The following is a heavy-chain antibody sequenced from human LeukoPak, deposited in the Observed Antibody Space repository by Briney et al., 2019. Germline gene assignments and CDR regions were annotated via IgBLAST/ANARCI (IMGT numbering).Heavy chain of an antibody. D-gene: IGHD1-26*01. CDR2: ISGSGYYS. V-gene: IGHV3-23*01. CDR3: AKGGPTGSNYFDF. Sequence: GGSPRLSCAASEFTFDNYAMSWVRQAPGKGLEWVSVISGSGYYSYYADSVKGRFTVSRDNSKTTLYLQMNSLRADDMAVYYCAKGGPTGSNYFDFWGQGTLVTVSS. J-gene: IGHJ4*02. CDR1: EFTFDNYA.